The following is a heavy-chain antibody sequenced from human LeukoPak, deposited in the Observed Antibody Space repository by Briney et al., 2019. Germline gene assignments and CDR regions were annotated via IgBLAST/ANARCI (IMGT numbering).Heavy chain of an antibody. D-gene: IGHD1-26*01. CDR3: AKDLSLGAIDY. V-gene: IGHV3-33*06. CDR2: IWYDGSNK. CDR1: GSTFSSYG. Sequence: PGRSLRLSXAASGSTFSSYGMHWVRQAPGKGLEWVAVIWYDGSNKYYADSVKGRFTISRDNSKNTLYLQMNSLRAEDTAVYYCAKDLSLGAIDYWGQGTLVTVSS. J-gene: IGHJ4*02.